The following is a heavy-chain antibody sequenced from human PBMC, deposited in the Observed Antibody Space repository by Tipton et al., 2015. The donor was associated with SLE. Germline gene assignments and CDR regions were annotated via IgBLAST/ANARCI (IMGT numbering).Heavy chain of an antibody. CDR2: IYYEGST. D-gene: IGHD3-16*01. CDR3: ARARGAVVFDF. CDR1: GDSITRFY. V-gene: IGHV4-59*01. Sequence: TLSLTCTLSGDSITRFYWTWIRQPPGKGLEWIGHIYYEGSTNYNPSLKSRVTISKDTSKNQFSLKVTSVTAADTAVYYCARARGAVVFDFWGQGTLVTVSS. J-gene: IGHJ4*02.